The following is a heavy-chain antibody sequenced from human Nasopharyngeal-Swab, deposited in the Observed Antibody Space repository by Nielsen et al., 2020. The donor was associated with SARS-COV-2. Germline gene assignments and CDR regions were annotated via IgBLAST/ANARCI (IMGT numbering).Heavy chain of an antibody. D-gene: IGHD3-10*01. CDR3: ARDPVWFGELTSYYYYGMDV. J-gene: IGHJ6*02. CDR1: GYTFTSYG. V-gene: IGHV1-18*01. Sequence: ASVKVSCKASGYTFTSYGISWVRQAPGQGLEWMGWISAYNGNTNYAQKLQGRVTMTTDTSTSTAYMELSSLRSEDTAVYYCARDPVWFGELTSYYYYGMDVWGQGTTVTVSS. CDR2: ISAYNGNT.